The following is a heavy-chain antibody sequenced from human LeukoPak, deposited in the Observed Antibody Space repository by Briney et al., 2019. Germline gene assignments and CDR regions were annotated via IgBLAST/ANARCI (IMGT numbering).Heavy chain of an antibody. D-gene: IGHD3-9*01. Sequence: GGSLRLSCAASGFTFTTYAMSWVRQVPGKGLEWVSGISGSASTTYHADSVKGRFTISRDNSKNTLYLQMNSLRVEDTAVYYCAKSPYYDILTGRYFDYWGQGTLVTVSS. J-gene: IGHJ4*02. CDR1: GFTFTTYA. CDR2: ISGSASTT. CDR3: AKSPYYDILTGRYFDY. V-gene: IGHV3-23*01.